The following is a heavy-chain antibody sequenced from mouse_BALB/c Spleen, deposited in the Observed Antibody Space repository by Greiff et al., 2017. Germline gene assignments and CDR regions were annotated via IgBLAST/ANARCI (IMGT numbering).Heavy chain of an antibody. CDR1: GFSLTSYG. J-gene: IGHJ2*01. D-gene: IGHD2-1*01. V-gene: IGHV2-2*02. Sequence: VQLQQSGPGLVQPSQSLSITCTVSGFSLTSYGVHWVRQSPGKGLEWLGVIWSGGSTDYNAAFISRLSISKDNSKSQVFFKMNSLQANDTAIYYCARTGYGNYLDYWGQGTTLTVSS. CDR2: IWSGGST. CDR3: ARTGYGNYLDY.